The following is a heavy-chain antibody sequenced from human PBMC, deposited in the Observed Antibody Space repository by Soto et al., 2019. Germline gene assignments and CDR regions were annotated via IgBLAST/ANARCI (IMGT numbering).Heavy chain of an antibody. CDR2: IYHSGST. CDR1: GGSISSSNW. J-gene: IGHJ4*02. V-gene: IGHV4-4*02. Sequence: QVQLQESGPGLVKPSGTLSLTCAVSGGSISSSNWWSWVRQPPGKGLEWVGEIYHSGSTNYNPSLKCRVTISVVKFKTQFSLKLRSVTAAATAVYYCARAAMGGSSWPFDYWGQGTLVTVSS. CDR3: ARAAMGGSSWPFDY. D-gene: IGHD6-13*01.